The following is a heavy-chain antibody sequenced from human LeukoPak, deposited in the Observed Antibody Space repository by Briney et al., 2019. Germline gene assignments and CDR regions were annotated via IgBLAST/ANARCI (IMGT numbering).Heavy chain of an antibody. V-gene: IGHV3-64*01. CDR2: ISSDGGGT. CDR3: AKEGGDTWTNFYFHY. D-gene: IGHD1-20*01. J-gene: IGHJ4*02. CDR1: GFTFSSFS. Sequence: GGSLRLSCAASGFTFSSFSMHWVRQAPGKGLEYISAISSDGGGTYYANSVKGRFTISRDNSKNTLFLQMNNLRAEDTAVYYCAKEGGDTWTNFYFHYWGQGTLVTVSS.